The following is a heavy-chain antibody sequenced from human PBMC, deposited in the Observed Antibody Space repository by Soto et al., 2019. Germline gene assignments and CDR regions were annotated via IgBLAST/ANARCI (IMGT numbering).Heavy chain of an antibody. CDR1: GYSFTSYW. J-gene: IGHJ6*02. CDR3: ARHVSVTTTTPSYYYYGMDV. V-gene: IGHV5-51*01. Sequence: GESLKISCKGSGYSFTSYWIGWVRQMPGKGLEWMGIIYPGDSDTRYSPSFQGQVTISADKSISTAYLQWSSLKASDTAMYYCARHVSVTTTTPSYYYYGMDVWGQGTTVTVSS. CDR2: IYPGDSDT. D-gene: IGHD4-17*01.